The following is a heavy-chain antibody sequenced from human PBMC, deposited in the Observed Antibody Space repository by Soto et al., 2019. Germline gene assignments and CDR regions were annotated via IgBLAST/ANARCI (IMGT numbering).Heavy chain of an antibody. D-gene: IGHD3-3*01. CDR2: IYYRGNA. J-gene: IGHJ4*02. CDR3: ARLEGLATISYSFDF. Sequence: QLQLQESGPGLVKPSETLSLTCSVSDDSINSDKYYWGWIRQPPGKGLEWIGSIYYRGNAYYNPSLQTRVTLSLQQLGSQFSLNLNSLTAADSAVSFCARLEGLATISYSFDFWGPGALVTVSS. V-gene: IGHV4-39*01. CDR1: DDSINSDKYY.